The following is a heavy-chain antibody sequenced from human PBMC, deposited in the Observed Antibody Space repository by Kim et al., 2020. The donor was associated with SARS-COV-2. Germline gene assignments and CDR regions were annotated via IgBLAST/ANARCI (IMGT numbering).Heavy chain of an antibody. Sequence: GGSLRLSCAASGFTFSSYSMSWVRQAPGKGLEWVSAICRGGGTHYTDSPERGGSTSPDNTPNKLYIHKKNTRAADTPAYYSARKNRGKDLPPTNLYYG. CDR1: GFTFSSYS. J-gene: IGHJ6*01. D-gene: IGHD3-10*01. CDR2: ICRGGGT. V-gene: IGHV3-23*01. CDR3: ARKNRGKDLPPTNLYYG.